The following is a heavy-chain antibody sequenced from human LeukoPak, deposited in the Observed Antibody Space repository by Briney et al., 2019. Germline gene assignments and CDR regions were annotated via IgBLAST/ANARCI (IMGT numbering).Heavy chain of an antibody. J-gene: IGHJ4*02. V-gene: IGHV1-2*04. Sequence: ASVKVSCKASGYTFTGYYMHWVRQAPGQGLEWMGWINPNSGGTNYAQKFQGWVTMTRDTSISTAYMELSRLRSDDTAVYYCARGLGDYNTDWFPVSGYWGQGTLVTVSS. CDR3: ARGLGDYNTDWFPVSGY. D-gene: IGHD3-9*01. CDR2: INPNSGGT. CDR1: GYTFTGYY.